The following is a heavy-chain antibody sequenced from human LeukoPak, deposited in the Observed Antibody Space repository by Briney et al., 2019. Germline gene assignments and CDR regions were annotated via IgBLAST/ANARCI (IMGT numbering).Heavy chain of an antibody. V-gene: IGHV4-59*01. J-gene: IGHJ4*02. Sequence: SETLSLTCTVSGGSISGDYWSWIRQPPGKGLEWIGFIYYSGSTNYNPSLRSRVTIAVDTSKNQFSLRLSSVTAADTAVYYCATWSGYCSSTSCYGFDYWGQGTLVTVSS. CDR2: IYYSGST. CDR1: GGSISGDY. CDR3: ATWSGYCSSTSCYGFDY. D-gene: IGHD2-2*03.